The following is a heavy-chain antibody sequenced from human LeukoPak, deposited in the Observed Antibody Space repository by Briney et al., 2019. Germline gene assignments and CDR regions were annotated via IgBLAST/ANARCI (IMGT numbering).Heavy chain of an antibody. D-gene: IGHD2-2*01. J-gene: IGHJ6*03. Sequence: WASVKVSCKASGYTFTGYYMHWVRQAPGQGLEWMGWINPNSGGTNYAQKFQGRVTMTRDTSISTAYMEPSRLRSDDTAVYYCARARGYCSSTSCPPYYYYMDVWGKGTTVTVSS. CDR3: ARARGYCSSTSCPPYYYYMDV. V-gene: IGHV1-2*02. CDR2: INPNSGGT. CDR1: GYTFTGYY.